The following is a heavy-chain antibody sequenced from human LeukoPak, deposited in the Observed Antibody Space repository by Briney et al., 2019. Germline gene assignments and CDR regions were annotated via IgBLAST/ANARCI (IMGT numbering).Heavy chain of an antibody. D-gene: IGHD6-19*01. V-gene: IGHV3-53*04. J-gene: IGHJ6*02. CDR3: ARGEQWPYYYYYGMDV. CDR2: IYSGGST. Sequence: GGSLRLSCAASGFTVSSNYMSWVRQAPGKGLEWVSVIYSGGSTYYADSVKGRFTISRHNSKSTLYLQMNSLRAEDTAVYYCARGEQWPYYYYYGMDVWGQGTTVTVSS. CDR1: GFTVSSNY.